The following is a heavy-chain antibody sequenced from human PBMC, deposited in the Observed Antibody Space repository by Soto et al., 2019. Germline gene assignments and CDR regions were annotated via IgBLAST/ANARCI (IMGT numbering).Heavy chain of an antibody. Sequence: ASVKVSCKASGYTFTSYYMHWVRQAPGQGLEWMGIINPSGGSTSYAQKFQGRVTMTRDTSTITVYMELSSLRSEDTAVYYCARDYYRFNSGYGFSMDVWGQGTTVTVSS. CDR3: ARDYYRFNSGYGFSMDV. D-gene: IGHD5-12*01. CDR2: INPSGGST. V-gene: IGHV1-46*01. J-gene: IGHJ6*02. CDR1: GYTFTSYY.